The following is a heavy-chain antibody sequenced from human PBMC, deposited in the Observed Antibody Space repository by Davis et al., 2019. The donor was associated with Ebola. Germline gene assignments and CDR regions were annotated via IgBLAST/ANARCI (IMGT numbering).Heavy chain of an antibody. CDR1: GDLFSGYY. D-gene: IGHD6-19*01. V-gene: IGHV4-34*01. Sequence: MPSETLSLTCAVYGDLFSGYYWTWIRQPPGKGLEWIGEINRRGSTNYNPSLKSRVTISVDTSKNQFSLKLSSVTAADTAVYYCARGAVAGPFDYWGQGTLVTVSS. CDR2: INRRGST. CDR3: ARGAVAGPFDY. J-gene: IGHJ4*02.